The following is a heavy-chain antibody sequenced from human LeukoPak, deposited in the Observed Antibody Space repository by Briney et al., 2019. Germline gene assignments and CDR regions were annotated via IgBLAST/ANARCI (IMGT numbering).Heavy chain of an antibody. CDR2: ITSGSDT. CDR1: GFTFSSYA. CDR3: AKFRAAAGPRDFDY. J-gene: IGHJ4*02. V-gene: IGHV3-23*01. D-gene: IGHD6-13*01. Sequence: GGSLRLSCAASGFTFSSYAMTWVRQAPGKGLEWVPTITSGSDTYYADSVKGRFSISRDNSKSTLYLQMNSLRAEDTAVYYCAKFRAAAGPRDFDYWGQGTLVTVSS.